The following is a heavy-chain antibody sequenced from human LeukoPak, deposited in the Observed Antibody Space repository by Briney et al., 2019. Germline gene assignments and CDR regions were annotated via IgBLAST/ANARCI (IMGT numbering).Heavy chain of an antibody. D-gene: IGHD4-17*01. J-gene: IGHJ6*03. Sequence: SETLSLTCTVSGGSISSYYWSWIRQPPGKGQEWIGYIYYSGSTNYNPSLKSRVTISVDTSKNQFSLKLSSVTAADTAVYYCASHDYGDDYYYYYMDVWGKGTTVTLSS. CDR3: ASHDYGDDYYYYYMDV. CDR2: IYYSGST. V-gene: IGHV4-59*01. CDR1: GGSISSYY.